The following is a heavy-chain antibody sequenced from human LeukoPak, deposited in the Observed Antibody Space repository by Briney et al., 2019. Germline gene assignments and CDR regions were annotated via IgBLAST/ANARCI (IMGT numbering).Heavy chain of an antibody. CDR3: AREGPMLRGPYDY. Sequence: PSETLSLTCTVSGGSISSGSYYWSWIRQPAGKGLEWIGRIYTSGSTNYNPSLKSRVNISVDASKNQFSLKLSSVTAANTAVYYCAREGPMLRGPYDYWGQGTLVTVSS. V-gene: IGHV4-61*02. CDR2: IYTSGST. J-gene: IGHJ4*02. CDR1: GGSISSGSYY. D-gene: IGHD3-10*01.